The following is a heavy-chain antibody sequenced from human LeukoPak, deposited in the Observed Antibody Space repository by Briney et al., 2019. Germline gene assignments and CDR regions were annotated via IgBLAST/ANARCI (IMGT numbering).Heavy chain of an antibody. CDR3: ASARTTAFMDV. V-gene: IGHV4-59*12. Sequence: PSETLSLTCTVSGDSINNYYWNWIRQPPGKGLERIGFVYSSGNTNYNPSLKSRVTISIDTSKSQFSLKLSSVTAADTAVYYCASARTTAFMDVWGKGTTVTVSS. CDR2: VYSSGNT. J-gene: IGHJ6*04. CDR1: GDSINNYY. D-gene: IGHD2-2*01.